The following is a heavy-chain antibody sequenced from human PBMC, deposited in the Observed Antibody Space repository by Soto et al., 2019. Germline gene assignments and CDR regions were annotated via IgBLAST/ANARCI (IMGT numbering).Heavy chain of an antibody. CDR1: GGTFSSYA. J-gene: IGHJ5*02. CDR2: IIPIFGTA. V-gene: IGHV1-69*13. Sequence: SVKVSCKASGGTFSSYAISWVRQAPGQGXEWMGGIIPIFGTANYAQKFQGRVTITADESTSTAYMELSSLRSEDTAVYYCARGEPNYCSSTSCFLGYNWFDPWGQGTLVTVSS. D-gene: IGHD2-2*01. CDR3: ARGEPNYCSSTSCFLGYNWFDP.